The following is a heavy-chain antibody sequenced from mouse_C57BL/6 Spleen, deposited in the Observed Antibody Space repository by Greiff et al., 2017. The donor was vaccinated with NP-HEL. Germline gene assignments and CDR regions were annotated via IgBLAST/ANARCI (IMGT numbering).Heavy chain of an antibody. V-gene: IGHV5-4*01. J-gene: IGHJ1*03. CDR2: ISDGGSYT. CDR3: AREEDYYGSTPHWYFDV. CDR1: GFTFSSYA. Sequence: EVQGVESGGGLVKPGGSLKLSCAASGFTFSSYAMSWVRQTPEKRLEWVATISDGGSYTYYPDNVKGRFTISRDNAKNNLYLQMSHLKSEDTAMYYCAREEDYYGSTPHWYFDVWGTGTTVTVSS. D-gene: IGHD1-1*01.